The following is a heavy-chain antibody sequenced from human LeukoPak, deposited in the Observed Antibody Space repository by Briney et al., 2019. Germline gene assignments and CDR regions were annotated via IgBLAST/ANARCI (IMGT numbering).Heavy chain of an antibody. CDR2: ISSTSSYI. CDR3: ARDPLKRAFDI. CDR1: GFTFSSYS. V-gene: IGHV3-21*01. Sequence: PGGSLRLSCAASGFTFSSYSMNWVRQAPGKGLEWVSSISSTSSYIYYADSLKGRFNISRDNAKNSLYLQLNTLRAEDTAVYYCARDPLKRAFDIWGQGTMVTVSS. J-gene: IGHJ3*02.